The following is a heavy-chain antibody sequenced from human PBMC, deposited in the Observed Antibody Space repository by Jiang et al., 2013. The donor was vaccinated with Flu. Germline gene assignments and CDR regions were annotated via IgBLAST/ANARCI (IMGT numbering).Heavy chain of an antibody. Sequence: GSTKYAQKFQGRITITRDTSTNTLYMELSSLRSEDTAVYYCARDPSVVRGVTSSDHFDYWGQGTLVTVSS. J-gene: IGHJ4*02. D-gene: IGHD3-10*01. CDR3: ARDPSVVRGVTSSDHFDY. CDR2: GST. V-gene: IGHV1-46*01.